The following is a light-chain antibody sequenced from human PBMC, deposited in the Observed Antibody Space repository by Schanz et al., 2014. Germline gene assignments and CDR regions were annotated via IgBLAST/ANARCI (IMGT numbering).Light chain of an antibody. CDR3: QQYHTSPYT. CDR1: QSVTRY. Sequence: EIVLTQSPGTLSLSPGERATLSCRASQSVTRYFAWYQQRPGQAPRLLIFDASNRATGIPERFSGSGSVTDFTLTISRLEPEDSAVYYCQQYHTSPYTFGQGTKLEIK. CDR2: DAS. J-gene: IGKJ2*01. V-gene: IGKV3-20*01.